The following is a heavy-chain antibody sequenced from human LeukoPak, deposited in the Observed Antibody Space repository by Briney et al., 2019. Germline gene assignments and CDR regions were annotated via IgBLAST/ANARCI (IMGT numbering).Heavy chain of an antibody. J-gene: IGHJ4*02. CDR2: IYYSGDT. D-gene: IGHD3-22*01. Sequence: SETLSLTCTVSGGSISSSYWSWIRQPPGKGLECIGYIYYSGDTNYNPSLTSRVSMSLDTSKNQLSLKLSSVTAADTAVYYCARHYNYDSGGDPFDFWGQGTLVTVSS. V-gene: IGHV4-59*08. CDR3: ARHYNYDSGGDPFDF. CDR1: GGSISSSY.